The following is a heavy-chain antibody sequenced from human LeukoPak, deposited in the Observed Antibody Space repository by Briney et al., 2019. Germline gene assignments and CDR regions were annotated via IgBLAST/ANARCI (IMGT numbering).Heavy chain of an antibody. V-gene: IGHV3-21*01. CDR2: ISSSSYI. CDR3: ARDGLAAATLHWCFDL. Sequence: GGSLRLSCAASGFTFSTYSINWVRQAPGRGLEWVSSISSSSYIYYADSVKGRFTISRDNAKNSLYLQMKSLGAEDTAVYYCARDGLAAATLHWCFDLWGRGTLVTVSS. CDR1: GFTFSTYS. D-gene: IGHD6-25*01. J-gene: IGHJ2*01.